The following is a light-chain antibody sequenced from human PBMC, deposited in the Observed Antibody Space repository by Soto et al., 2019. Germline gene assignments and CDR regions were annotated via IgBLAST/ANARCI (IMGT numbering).Light chain of an antibody. Sequence: DIVMTQSPDSLAVSLGERATINCKSSQSVLYSSNNKNYLAWYQQKAGQPPKLLIYWASTRESGVPDRISGSGSGTDFTLTNSSLQAEDVAVYYCQQYYSNPGTFGQGTKVEI. V-gene: IGKV4-1*01. CDR3: QQYYSNPGT. CDR2: WAS. CDR1: QSVLYSSNNKNY. J-gene: IGKJ1*01.